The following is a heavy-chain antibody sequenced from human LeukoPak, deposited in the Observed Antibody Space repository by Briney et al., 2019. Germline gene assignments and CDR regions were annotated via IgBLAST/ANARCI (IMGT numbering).Heavy chain of an antibody. CDR1: GGTFSSYA. Sequence: ASVKVSCKASGGTFSSYAISWVRQAPGQGLEWMGRIIPILGIANYAQKFQGRVTITADKSTSTAYMELSSLRSEDTAVYYCARARGYDFWSGYLEDYWGQGTLVTVSS. D-gene: IGHD3-3*01. V-gene: IGHV1-69*04. J-gene: IGHJ4*02. CDR3: ARARGYDFWSGYLEDY. CDR2: IIPILGIA.